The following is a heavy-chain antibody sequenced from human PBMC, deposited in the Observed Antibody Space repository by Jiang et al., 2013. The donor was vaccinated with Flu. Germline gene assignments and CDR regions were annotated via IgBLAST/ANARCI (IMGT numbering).Heavy chain of an antibody. CDR1: GYTFTNYA. Sequence: QSGSELKKPGASVKVSCKASGYTFTNYAITWVRQAPGQGLEWMGWITTKTGNPTYAQGFTGRFVFSLDTSVSTAYLQISSLKTEDTAVYYCARSGIQSWLSLDYWGQGTLVTVSS. CDR3: ARSGIQSWLSLDY. D-gene: IGHD5-18*01. CDR2: ITTKTGNP. V-gene: IGHV7-4-1*02. J-gene: IGHJ4*02.